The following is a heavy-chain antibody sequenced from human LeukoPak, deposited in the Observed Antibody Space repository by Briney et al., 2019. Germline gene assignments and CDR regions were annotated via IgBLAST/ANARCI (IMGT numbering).Heavy chain of an antibody. Sequence: ASVKVSCRASGYIFTNYGISWVRQAPGQGLEWMGWISAHNGNTNYAQKLQGRVTMTTDTSTSTAYMELRSLRSDDTAVYYCARDTKRWLLWFGELPIFDYWGQGTLVTVSS. V-gene: IGHV1-18*01. CDR3: ARDTKRWLLWFGELPIFDY. CDR1: GYIFTNYG. CDR2: ISAHNGNT. D-gene: IGHD3-10*01. J-gene: IGHJ4*02.